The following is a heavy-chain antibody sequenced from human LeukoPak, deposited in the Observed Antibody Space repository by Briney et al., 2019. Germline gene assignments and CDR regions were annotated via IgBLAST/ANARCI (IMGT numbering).Heavy chain of an antibody. CDR1: GGSLSSYY. Sequence: LETLSLTCTVSGGSLSSYYWSWIRRPPGKGLEWIGYIYYSGSTNYNPSLKSRVTISVDTSKNQFSLKLSSVTAADTAVYYCARGGDCSGGSCYFFDYWGQGTLVTVSS. V-gene: IGHV4-59*01. D-gene: IGHD2-15*01. J-gene: IGHJ4*02. CDR2: IYYSGST. CDR3: ARGGDCSGGSCYFFDY.